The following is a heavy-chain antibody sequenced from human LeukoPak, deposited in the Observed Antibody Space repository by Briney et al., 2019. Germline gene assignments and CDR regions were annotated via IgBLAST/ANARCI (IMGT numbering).Heavy chain of an antibody. J-gene: IGHJ3*02. CDR2: IYYSGST. CDR1: GGSISSYY. V-gene: IGHV4-59*01. Sequence: SETLSLTCTVSGGSISSYYRSWIRQPPGKGLEWIGYIYYSGSTNYNPSLKSRVTISVDTSKNQFSLKLSSVTAADTAVYYCARSAVDDAFDIWGQGTMVTVSS. CDR3: ARSAVDDAFDI.